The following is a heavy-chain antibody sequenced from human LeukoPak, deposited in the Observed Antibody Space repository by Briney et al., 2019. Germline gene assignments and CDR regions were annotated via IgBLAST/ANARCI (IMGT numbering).Heavy chain of an antibody. CDR1: GGSISSSSYY. V-gene: IGHV4-39*07. CDR2: IYYSGST. CDR3: AREWRGSLYYDILTGYYAPFDY. J-gene: IGHJ4*02. Sequence: PSETLSLTCTVSGGSISSSSYYWGWIRQPPGKGLEWIGSIYYSGSTYYNPSLKRRVTISVDTSKNQFSLKLSSVTAADTAVYYCAREWRGSLYYDILTGYYAPFDYWGQGTLVTASS. D-gene: IGHD3-9*01.